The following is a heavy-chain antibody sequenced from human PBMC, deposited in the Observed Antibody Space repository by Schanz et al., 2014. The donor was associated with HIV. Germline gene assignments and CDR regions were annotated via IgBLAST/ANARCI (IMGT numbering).Heavy chain of an antibody. CDR3: ARDGGRRGGQRHVFAY. D-gene: IGHD3-16*01. V-gene: IGHV4-34*04. CDR2: INHSGRA. CDR1: GGSFNGDY. Sequence: QVQLQQWGAGLLKPSETLSLTCAVYGGSFNGDYWTWLRQPPGKALEWIGEINHSGRARNHPNHRSRGTMPGQTPKTQDSLKLSALTAADTAFYYCARDGGRRGGQRHVFAYWGQGTLVTVSS. J-gene: IGHJ4*02.